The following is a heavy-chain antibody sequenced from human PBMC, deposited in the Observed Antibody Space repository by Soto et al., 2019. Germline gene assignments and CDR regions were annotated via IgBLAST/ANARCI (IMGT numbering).Heavy chain of an antibody. CDR3: ARDDEGGSDCDLGY. V-gene: IGHV3-30-3*01. J-gene: IGHJ4*02. CDR2: ISSDGSNK. CDR1: GFTFSSHA. Sequence: QVQLVESGGGVVQPGRSLRLSCSVSGFTFSSHAMHWVRQAPGKGLEWVALISSDGSNKYYADSVKGRFTTSRDNSKNTMYRQMNSLRVEETAVYYCARDDEGGSDCDLGYWGQGALVTVSS. D-gene: IGHD1-26*01.